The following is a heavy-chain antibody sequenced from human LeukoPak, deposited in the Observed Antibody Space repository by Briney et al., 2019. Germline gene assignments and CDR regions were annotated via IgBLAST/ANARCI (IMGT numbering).Heavy chain of an antibody. CDR2: ISDGGLTI. Sequence: PGGSLRLSCAASGFTFSDYYMSWIRQAPGKGLEWVAYISDGGLTIYYTDSVKGRFTISRDNSKNTLYLQMNSLRAEDTAIYYCAKNGDRGAYCTGGTCYPYFYYYMDVWGKGTTVTI. D-gene: IGHD2-15*01. CDR3: AKNGDRGAYCTGGTCYPYFYYYMDV. J-gene: IGHJ6*03. V-gene: IGHV3-11*01. CDR1: GFTFSDYY.